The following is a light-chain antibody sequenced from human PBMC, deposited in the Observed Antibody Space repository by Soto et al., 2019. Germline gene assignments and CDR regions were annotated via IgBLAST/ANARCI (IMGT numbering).Light chain of an antibody. CDR3: QQTYTLPRT. V-gene: IGKV1-39*01. CDR2: TAS. CDR1: QTVSKY. Sequence: IHMTQSPSSLSASVGYRVTICCRASQTVSKYVNWYQQKQGKVPDFMIYTASTLYSGVPSRFSGRVYGTEFNLTISSLQPADFATYYCQQTYTLPRTFAQGTKVDIK. J-gene: IGKJ1*01.